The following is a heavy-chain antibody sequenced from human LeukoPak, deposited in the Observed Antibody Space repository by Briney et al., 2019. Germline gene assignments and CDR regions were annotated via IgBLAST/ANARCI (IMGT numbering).Heavy chain of an antibody. D-gene: IGHD4-17*01. CDR3: ARVRGTVTIYYYYYMDV. J-gene: IGHJ6*03. CDR1: GGSISSGGYY. CDR2: IYYSGST. Sequence: PSQTLSLTCTVSGGSISSGGYYWSWIRQHPGKGLEWIGYIYYSGSTYYNPSLKSRVTISVDTSKNQFSLKLSSVTAADTAVYYCARVRGTVTIYYYYYMDVWGKGTTVTVSS. V-gene: IGHV4-31*03.